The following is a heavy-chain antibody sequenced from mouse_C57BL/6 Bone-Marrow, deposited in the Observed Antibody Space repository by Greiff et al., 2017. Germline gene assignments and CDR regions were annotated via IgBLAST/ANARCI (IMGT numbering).Heavy chain of an antibody. D-gene: IGHD2-2*01. J-gene: IGHJ4*01. CDR2: IHPNSGST. V-gene: IGHV1-64*01. CDR3: AKRVRYYAMDY. Sequence: QVQLKESGAELVKPGASVKLSCKASGYTFTSYWMHWVKQRPGQGLEWIGMIHPNSGSTNYNEKFKSKATLTVDKSSSTAYMQLSSLTSEDSAVYYCAKRVRYYAMDYWGQGTSVTVSS. CDR1: GYTFTSYW.